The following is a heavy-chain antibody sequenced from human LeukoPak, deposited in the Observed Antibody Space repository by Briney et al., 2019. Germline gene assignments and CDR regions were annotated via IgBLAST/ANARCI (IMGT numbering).Heavy chain of an antibody. J-gene: IGHJ3*02. Sequence: GGSLRLSCAASGFTFSSYSMNWVRQAPGEGLEWVSSISSSSSYIYYADSVKGRFTISRDNAKNSLYLQMNSLRAEDTAVYYCARDGLSAPDDDAFDIWGQGTMVTVSS. CDR2: ISSSSSYI. CDR1: GFTFSSYS. V-gene: IGHV3-21*01. D-gene: IGHD3-16*02. CDR3: ARDGLSAPDDDAFDI.